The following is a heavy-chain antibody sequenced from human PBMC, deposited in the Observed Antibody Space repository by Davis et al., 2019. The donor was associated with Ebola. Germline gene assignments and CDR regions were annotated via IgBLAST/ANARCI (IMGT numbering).Heavy chain of an antibody. CDR1: GFTFSSYG. D-gene: IGHD1-26*01. CDR3: AKDRGIVGANYYFDY. J-gene: IGHJ4*02. CDR2: IRYDGSNK. V-gene: IGHV3-30*02. Sequence: GGSLRLSCAASGFTFSSYGMHWVRQAPGKGLEWVTFIRYDGSNKYYAASVKGRFTISRDNSKNTLYLQMNSLRAEDTAVYYCAKDRGIVGANYYFDYWGQGTLVTVSS.